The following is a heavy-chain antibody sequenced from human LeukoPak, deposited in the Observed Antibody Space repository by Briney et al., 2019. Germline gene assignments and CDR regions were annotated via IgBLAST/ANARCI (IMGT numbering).Heavy chain of an antibody. CDR1: GYIFTSYW. Sequence: ESLSLTCTVSGYIFTSYWMGWVRQAPGKGLEWMGIIYPGDCDTRYSASLQGQVTISADNAMSTAYLQWSSLKASDTAMYYCARSAITGTTVDYWGQGTLVTVSS. CDR3: ARSAITGTTVDY. D-gene: IGHD1-7*01. CDR2: IYPGDCDT. J-gene: IGHJ4*02. V-gene: IGHV5-51*01.